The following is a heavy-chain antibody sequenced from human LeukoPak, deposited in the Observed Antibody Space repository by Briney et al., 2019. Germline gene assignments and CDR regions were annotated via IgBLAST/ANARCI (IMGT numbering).Heavy chain of an antibody. CDR3: ARGGAARPDY. CDR2: ISNSGTTI. CDR1: GFTFSSYG. J-gene: IGHJ4*02. D-gene: IGHD6-6*01. V-gene: IGHV3-48*01. Sequence: GSLRLSCAASGFTFSSYGMNWVRQAPERGLEWVSYISNSGTTIYYADSVKGRFTISRDNAKNSLYLQMNTLRAEDTAVYYCARGGAARPDYWGQGTLVTVSS.